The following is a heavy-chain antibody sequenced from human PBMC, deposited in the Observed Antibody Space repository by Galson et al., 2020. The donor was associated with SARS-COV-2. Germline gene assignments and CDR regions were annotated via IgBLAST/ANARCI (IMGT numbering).Heavy chain of an antibody. CDR3: AREYYYDSEGYHDEAYFDF. J-gene: IGHJ4*02. Sequence: SETLSLTCTVSGASISNTAYYWNWIRQHPGKGLEWIAYIYYNGATDSNPSLKRRVAMSVDTSKNQFSLRLNSVTAADTAVYYCAREYYYDSEGYHDEAYFDFWGQGTLVTVSS. D-gene: IGHD3-22*01. CDR2: IYYNGAT. V-gene: IGHV4-31*03. CDR1: GASISNTAYY.